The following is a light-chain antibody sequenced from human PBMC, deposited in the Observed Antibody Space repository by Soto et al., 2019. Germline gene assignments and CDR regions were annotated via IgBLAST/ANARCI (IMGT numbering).Light chain of an antibody. CDR2: DAS. CDR3: QQYNNHWT. J-gene: IGKJ1*01. V-gene: IGKV1-5*01. CDR1: ESIKGW. Sequence: DIQVTQSPSTLSASVGDRVTITCRASESIKGWLAWYQQKPGKAPKLLIYDASSLKGGVPSRFNSSESGTEFTLTISSLQPDDFATYYCQQYNNHWTFGQGTKVEIK.